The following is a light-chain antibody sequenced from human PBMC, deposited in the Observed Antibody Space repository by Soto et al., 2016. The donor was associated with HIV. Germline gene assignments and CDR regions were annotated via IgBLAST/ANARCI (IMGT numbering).Light chain of an antibody. CDR2: AAM. Sequence: DIQMTQSPSSLSGSIGDRVSITCRASQDIYNYLAWYQQKPGKVPRLLISAAMNLESGVPSRFRGSGSGTEFTLTISSLQPEDLATYFCQQYKNYPLTFGGGTKVEIK. CDR1: QDIYNY. J-gene: IGKJ4*01. V-gene: IGKV1-27*01. CDR3: QQYKNYPLT.